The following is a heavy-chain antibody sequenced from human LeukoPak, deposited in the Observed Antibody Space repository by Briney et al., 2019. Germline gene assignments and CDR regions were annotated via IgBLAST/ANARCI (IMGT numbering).Heavy chain of an antibody. J-gene: IGHJ4*02. V-gene: IGHV4-59*01. CDR2: IYYSGST. CDR1: GGSISNYY. CDR3: ARYEMGATDLDS. D-gene: IGHD1-26*01. Sequence: SETLSLTCTVSGGSISNYYWSWIRQPPGKGLEWIGYIYYSGSTNYNPSLKSRVTISVDTSKNQFSLKLRSVTAADTAVYYCARYEMGATDLDSWGQGTLVTVSS.